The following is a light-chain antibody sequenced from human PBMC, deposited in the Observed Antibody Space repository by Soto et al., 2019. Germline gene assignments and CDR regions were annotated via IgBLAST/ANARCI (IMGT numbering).Light chain of an antibody. Sequence: EIVLTQSPGTLSLSPGERATLSCRASQSLSSTYLAWYQQKVGQSPRLLIYGASSRATGIPDRFSGSGSGTDFTLPISRLEPEDFAVYYCQQSGTSPPYTFGPGTKLDIK. CDR3: QQSGTSPPYT. CDR2: GAS. V-gene: IGKV3-20*01. J-gene: IGKJ2*01. CDR1: QSLSSTY.